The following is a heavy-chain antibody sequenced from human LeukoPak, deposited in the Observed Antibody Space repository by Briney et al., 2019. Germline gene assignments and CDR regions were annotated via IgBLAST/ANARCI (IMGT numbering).Heavy chain of an antibody. J-gene: IGHJ4*02. CDR3: ARGRVGANFVLDY. Sequence: SETLSLTCALYGGSFSGYYWSWIRQPPGKGLEWIGEINHSGSTNYNPSLKSRVAISVDTSKNQFSLKLSSVTAADTAVYYCARGRVGANFVLDYWGQGTLVTVSS. D-gene: IGHD1-26*01. V-gene: IGHV4-34*01. CDR2: INHSGST. CDR1: GGSFSGYY.